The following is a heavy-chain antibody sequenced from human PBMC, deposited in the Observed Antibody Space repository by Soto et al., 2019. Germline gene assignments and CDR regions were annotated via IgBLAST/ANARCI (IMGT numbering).Heavy chain of an antibody. CDR2: IYDNGIT. Sequence: QVPLQESGPGLVKPSQTLSLTCNVSGGSISGGRYYWNWIRQHPGKGLEWIGNIYDNGITYYNPSLKSRVIKSEDTSKNQFSLRLSSVTAADTAVYYCTRDRGFGMDVWGQGTTVSLSS. CDR1: GGSISGGRYY. CDR3: TRDRGFGMDV. V-gene: IGHV4-31*03. J-gene: IGHJ6*02.